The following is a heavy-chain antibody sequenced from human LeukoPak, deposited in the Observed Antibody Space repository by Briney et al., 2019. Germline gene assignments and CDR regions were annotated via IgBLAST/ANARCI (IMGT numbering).Heavy chain of an antibody. J-gene: IGHJ4*02. V-gene: IGHV3-30*18. CDR3: AKTRPLDSSSWSHGDY. CDR2: ISYDGSNK. CDR1: GFTFSSYG. D-gene: IGHD6-13*01. Sequence: GRSLRLSCAASGFTFSSYGMHWVRQAPGKGLEWVAVISYDGSNKYYADSVKGRFTTSRDNSKNAPYLQMNSLRAEDTAVYYCAKTRPLDSSSWSHGDYWGQGTLVTVSS.